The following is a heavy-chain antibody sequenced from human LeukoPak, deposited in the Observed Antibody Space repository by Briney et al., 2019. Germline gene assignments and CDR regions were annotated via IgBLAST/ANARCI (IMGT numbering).Heavy chain of an antibody. CDR1: GFTFDDYG. V-gene: IGHV3-20*04. J-gene: IGHJ6*03. CDR3: AREYDFWSGYPPRAMDV. Sequence: GGSLRLSCAASGFTFDDYGMSWVRQAPGKGLEWVSGINWNGGSTGYADSVKVRFTISRDNAKNSLYLQMNSLRAKDTALYYCAREYDFWSGYPPRAMDVWGKGTTVTVSS. CDR2: INWNGGST. D-gene: IGHD3-3*01.